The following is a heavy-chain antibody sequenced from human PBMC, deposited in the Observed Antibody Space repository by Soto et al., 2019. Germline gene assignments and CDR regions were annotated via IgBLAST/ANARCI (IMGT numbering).Heavy chain of an antibody. V-gene: IGHV1-2*02. CDR1: GYTFTGYY. CDR3: ARERYQVISDGMDV. CDR2: INPETGGT. D-gene: IGHD2-2*01. Sequence: ASVKVSCKASGYTFTGYYVHWVREAPGQGLEWMGWINPETGGTSYAQKFQGRVTLSRDTSTNTAYLEVSRLRFDDAAVYFCARERYQVISDGMDVWGQGTTVTVSS. J-gene: IGHJ6*02.